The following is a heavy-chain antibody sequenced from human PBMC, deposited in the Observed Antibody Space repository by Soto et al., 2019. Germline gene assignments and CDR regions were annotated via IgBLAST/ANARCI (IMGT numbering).Heavy chain of an antibody. CDR3: ARDRVAAAGTTITY. V-gene: IGHV3-48*02. J-gene: IGHJ4*02. Sequence: PGGSLRLSCAASGFNFNAYSMNWVRQAPGKGLEWVSFIGSGSSPIYYADSVKGRFTISRDNVENSLYLQMNSLRDEDTAVYYCARDRVAAAGTTITYWGQGTLVTVSS. CDR2: IGSGSSPI. CDR1: GFNFNAYS. D-gene: IGHD6-13*01.